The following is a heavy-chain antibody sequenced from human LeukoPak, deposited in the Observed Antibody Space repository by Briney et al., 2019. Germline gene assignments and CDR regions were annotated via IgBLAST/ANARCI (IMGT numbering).Heavy chain of an antibody. Sequence: SETLFLTCTVSGGSISSSSYYWGWIRQPPGKGLEWIGSNSVSTYYNPSLKSRVTISVDTSKNQFSLKLSSVTAADTAVYYCARRPAASEALDYWGQGTLVTVSS. CDR1: GGSISSSSYY. CDR3: ARRPAASEALDY. V-gene: IGHV4-39*01. CDR2: NSVST. J-gene: IGHJ4*02. D-gene: IGHD6-13*01.